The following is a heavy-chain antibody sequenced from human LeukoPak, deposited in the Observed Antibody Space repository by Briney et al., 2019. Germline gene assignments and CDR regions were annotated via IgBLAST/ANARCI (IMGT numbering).Heavy chain of an antibody. CDR2: VTGNGGNT. CDR1: GFTFSSYA. D-gene: IGHD3/OR15-3a*01. V-gene: IGHV3-23*01. Sequence: GGSLRLSCAASGFTFSSYAMNWVRQAPGKGLEWVSTVTGNGGNTYYADSVKGRFTISRDNSKNTVYLQMNSLRAEDTAVCYCAKVERTVSGTDYWGLGTLVTVSS. CDR3: AKVERTVSGTDY. J-gene: IGHJ4*02.